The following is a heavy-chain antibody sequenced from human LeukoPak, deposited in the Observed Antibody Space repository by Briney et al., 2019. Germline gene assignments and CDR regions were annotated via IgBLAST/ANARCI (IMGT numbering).Heavy chain of an antibody. CDR3: ASGVADYGDYVWYYFDY. Sequence: GGSLRLSCAASGFTFSSYGMHWVRQAPGKGLEWVAVIRYDGSNKYYADSVKGRFTISRDNSKNTLYLQMNSLRAEDTAVYYCASGVADYGDYVWYYFDYWGQGTLVTVSS. V-gene: IGHV3-33*01. J-gene: IGHJ4*02. CDR1: GFTFSSYG. D-gene: IGHD4-17*01. CDR2: IRYDGSNK.